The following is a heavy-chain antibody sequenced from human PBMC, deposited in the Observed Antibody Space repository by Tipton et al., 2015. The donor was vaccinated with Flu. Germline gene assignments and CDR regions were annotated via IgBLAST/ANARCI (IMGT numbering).Heavy chain of an antibody. CDR1: GGSLSSYF. D-gene: IGHD1-26*01. CDR2: IYPSGNT. Sequence: TLSLTCTVSGGSLSSYFWSWIRQPAGKGLEWIGRIYPSGNTNYNPSLQSRVTMSVDTSRNQFSLSLTSVTAADAAIYYCASSGSYHHYYFDLWGRGTLVSVSS. CDR3: ASSGSYHHYYFDL. V-gene: IGHV4-4*07. J-gene: IGHJ2*01.